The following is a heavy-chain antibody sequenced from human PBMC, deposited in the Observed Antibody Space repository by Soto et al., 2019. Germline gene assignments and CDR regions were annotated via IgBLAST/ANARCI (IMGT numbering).Heavy chain of an antibody. J-gene: IGHJ4*02. V-gene: IGHV3-33*01. CDR3: ARDYYDSSGYLDY. CDR1: GFTFSSYG. CDR2: IWYDGSNK. Sequence: QVQLVESGGGVVQPGRSLRLSCAASGFTFSSYGMHWVRQAPGKGLEWVAVIWYDGSNKYYADSVKGRFTISRDNSKNTLYLQMNSLRAEETDVYYCARDYYDSSGYLDYWGPGTLVTVSS. D-gene: IGHD3-22*01.